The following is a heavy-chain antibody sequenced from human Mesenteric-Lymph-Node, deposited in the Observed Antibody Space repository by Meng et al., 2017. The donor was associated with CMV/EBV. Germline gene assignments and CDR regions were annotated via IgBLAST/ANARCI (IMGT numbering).Heavy chain of an antibody. CDR2: ICYDESNQ. D-gene: IGHD4-23*01. CDR1: GFTFSGFG. Sequence: GESLKISCAVSGFTFSGFGFHWVRQAPGKGLEWVAFICYDESNQYYADSVKGRFTISRDNSKNTLYLQMNSLRAEDTAVYYCARDSSYGGNSFLGYWGQGTLVTVSS. V-gene: IGHV3-30*02. J-gene: IGHJ4*02. CDR3: ARDSSYGGNSFLGY.